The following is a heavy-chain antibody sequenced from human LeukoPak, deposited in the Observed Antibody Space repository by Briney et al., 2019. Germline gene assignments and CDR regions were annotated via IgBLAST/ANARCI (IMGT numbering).Heavy chain of an antibody. Sequence: ASVKVSCKASGYTFTSYGISWVRQAPGQGLEWMGWISAYNGNTNYAQKLQGRVTMTTDTSTSTAYMELRSLRSDDTAVYYCARKPPTMGYYYYYMDVWGKGTTVTVSS. CDR1: GYTFTSYG. CDR3: ARKPPTMGYYYYYMDV. CDR2: ISAYNGNT. V-gene: IGHV1-18*01. D-gene: IGHD3-10*01. J-gene: IGHJ6*03.